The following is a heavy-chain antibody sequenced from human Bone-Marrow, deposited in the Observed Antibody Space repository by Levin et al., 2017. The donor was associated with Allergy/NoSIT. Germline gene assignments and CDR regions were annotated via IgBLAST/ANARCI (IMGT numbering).Heavy chain of an antibody. CDR3: AKLRILVAETDY. V-gene: IGHV3-66*04. CDR1: EFSVSNNY. CDR2: VYRDGSI. J-gene: IGHJ4*02. Sequence: GGSLRLSCAASEFSVSNNYMNWVRQAPGKGLEWVAVVYRDGSIFYADSVKGRFTISRDNSKNTLNLQMNSLRAADAGTYYCAKLRILVAETDYWGRGTQVTVS. D-gene: IGHD2-15*01.